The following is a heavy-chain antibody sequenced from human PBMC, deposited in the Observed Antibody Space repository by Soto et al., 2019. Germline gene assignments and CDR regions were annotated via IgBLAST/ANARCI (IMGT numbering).Heavy chain of an antibody. D-gene: IGHD5-18*01. CDR1: GYTLTELS. CDR2: FDPEDGET. J-gene: IGHJ5*02. V-gene: IGHV1-24*01. Sequence: QVQLVQSGAEVKKPGASVKVSCKVSGYTLTELSMHWVRQAPGKGLEWMGGFDPEDGETIYAQKFQGRVTMTEDTSTDTAYMELSSLRSEDTAVYYCATVVDTASGRNNWFDPWGQGTLVTVSS. CDR3: ATVVDTASGRNNWFDP.